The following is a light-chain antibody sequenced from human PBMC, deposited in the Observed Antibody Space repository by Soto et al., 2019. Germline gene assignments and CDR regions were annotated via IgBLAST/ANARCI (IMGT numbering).Light chain of an antibody. Sequence: IVLTQSPGTLSLSPGEGASVSCRASQSLNSGYLAWYQQRPGQAPRLLIYGASSRATGITDRFSGSRSGTNFPLTISRLEPEDFAVYFCQQYGSAPYTFGQGTKLETK. J-gene: IGKJ2*01. CDR1: QSLNSGY. CDR3: QQYGSAPYT. V-gene: IGKV3-20*01. CDR2: GAS.